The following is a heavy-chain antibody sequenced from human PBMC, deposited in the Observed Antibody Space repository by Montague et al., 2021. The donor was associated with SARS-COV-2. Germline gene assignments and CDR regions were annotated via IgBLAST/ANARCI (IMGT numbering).Heavy chain of an antibody. CDR2: IYASGGT. D-gene: IGHD2-15*01. V-gene: IGHV4-4*07. J-gene: IGHJ4*02. Sequence: SETLSLTCSVSGEPISGFFWNWIRQPAGKGLEWIGRIYASGGTDYNPSLESRVTMSVDTSKNQFSLKVNSVTAADTAKYYCARGVVAAPPMVDYWGRGTLVTVSS. CDR1: GEPISGFF. CDR3: ARGVVAAPPMVDY.